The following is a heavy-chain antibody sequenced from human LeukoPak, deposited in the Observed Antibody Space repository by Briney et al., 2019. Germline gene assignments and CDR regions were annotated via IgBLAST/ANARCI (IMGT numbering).Heavy chain of an antibody. J-gene: IGHJ5*02. Sequence: SETLSLTCSVSGGSICSYYWSWIRQPAGKGLEWIGRIYTSGSTNYNPSLKSRVTMSVDTSKNQFTLKLHSVTAAATAVYDYAIYSSASLSFDPWGQGTLVTVSS. V-gene: IGHV4-4*07. CDR1: GGSICSYY. CDR3: AIYSSASLSFDP. CDR2: IYTSGST. D-gene: IGHD6-6*01.